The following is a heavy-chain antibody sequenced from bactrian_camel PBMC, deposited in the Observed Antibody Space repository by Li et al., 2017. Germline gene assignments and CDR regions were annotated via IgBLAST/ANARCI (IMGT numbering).Heavy chain of an antibody. J-gene: IGHJ4*01. Sequence: DVQLVESGGGSVQAGGALRLSCATSGLSIRPFCMGWFRQAPGKEREGIARIGGGSFGSTAYLASVKGRFTISRDNAKNIVYLQMNNLKPEDSGDYYCAAGGYGGKCLPKRRFWGQGTQVTVS. CDR1: GLSIRPFC. CDR2: IGGGSFGST. V-gene: IGHV3S40*01. D-gene: IGHD5*01. CDR3: AAGGYGGKCLPKRRF.